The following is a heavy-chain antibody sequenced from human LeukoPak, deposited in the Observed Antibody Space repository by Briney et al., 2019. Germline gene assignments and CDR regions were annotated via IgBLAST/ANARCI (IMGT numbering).Heavy chain of an antibody. CDR3: AREASGYRFDY. D-gene: IGHD5-18*01. CDR1: GFTFSSYW. J-gene: IGHJ4*02. V-gene: IGHV3-74*01. CDR2: INSDGSST. Sequence: GGSLRLSCAAYGFTFSSYWMHWVRQAPGKGLVWVSRINSDGSSTNYADSVKGRFTISRDNAKNTLYLQMNSLRAEDTAVYYCAREASGYRFDYWGQGTLVTVSS.